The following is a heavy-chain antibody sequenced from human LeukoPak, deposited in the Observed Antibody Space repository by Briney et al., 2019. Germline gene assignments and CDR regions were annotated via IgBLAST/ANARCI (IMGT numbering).Heavy chain of an antibody. V-gene: IGHV3-21*01. CDR1: GFTFSSYS. D-gene: IGHD3-22*01. CDR3: AREYTYYYESSGYYSDY. CDR2: ISSSSNYI. J-gene: IGHJ4*02. Sequence: PGGSLRLSCAGSGFTFSSYSMNWVRQAPGKGLEWVSSISSSSNYIYYADSVKGRFTISGDNARNSLFLQMNSLRAEDTALYYCAREYTYYYESSGYYSDYWGQGTLVTVSS.